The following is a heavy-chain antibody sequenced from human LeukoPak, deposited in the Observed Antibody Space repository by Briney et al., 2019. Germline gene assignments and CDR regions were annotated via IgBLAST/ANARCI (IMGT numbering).Heavy chain of an antibody. CDR1: GFTFSSYS. Sequence: GGSLRLSCAASGFTFSSYSMNWVRQAPGKGLEWVSSISSSCYIYYADSVKGRFTISRDNAKNTLYLQMNSLRAEDTAVYYCAREYDFWSGLSPPDYWGQGTLVTVSS. CDR3: AREYDFWSGLSPPDY. V-gene: IGHV3-21*01. CDR2: ISSSCYI. J-gene: IGHJ4*02. D-gene: IGHD3-3*01.